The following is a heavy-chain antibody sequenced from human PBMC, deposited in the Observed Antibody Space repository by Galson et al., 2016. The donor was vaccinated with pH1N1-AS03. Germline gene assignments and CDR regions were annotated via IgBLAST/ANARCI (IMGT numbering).Heavy chain of an antibody. Sequence: SLRLSCAASGFSFSTYSVHWVRQAPGRGLEWVALISYDGTKKFYADSVRGRFTISRDTSKNTVYLQKNSLRVEDTAVYYCTRASGSGWYGSYYDYWGQGTLVPVSS. CDR1: GFSFSTYS. D-gene: IGHD6-19*01. V-gene: IGHV3-30*04. J-gene: IGHJ4*02. CDR2: ISYDGTKK. CDR3: TRASGSGWYGSYYDY.